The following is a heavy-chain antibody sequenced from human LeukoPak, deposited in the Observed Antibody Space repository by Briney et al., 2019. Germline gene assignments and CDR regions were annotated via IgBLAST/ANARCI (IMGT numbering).Heavy chain of an antibody. D-gene: IGHD6-19*01. CDR2: IGGSGSTT. CDR3: ARDRYSSGWYGDFDC. J-gene: IGHJ4*02. Sequence: GGSLRLSCAASGFTFSNYAMNWVRQAPGKGLEWVSTIGGSGSTTYYADSVRGRFTISRDNSKNTLNLQMNSLRAEDTAVYYCARDRYSSGWYGDFDCWGQGTLVTVSS. V-gene: IGHV3-23*01. CDR1: GFTFSNYA.